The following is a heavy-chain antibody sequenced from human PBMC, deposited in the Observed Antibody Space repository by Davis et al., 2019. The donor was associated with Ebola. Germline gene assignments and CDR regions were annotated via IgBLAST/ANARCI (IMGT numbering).Heavy chain of an antibody. CDR3: ARACSSTSCYDY. V-gene: IGHV3-11*01. CDR2: ISSSGSTI. J-gene: IGHJ4*02. D-gene: IGHD2-2*01. CDR1: GFTFSDYY. Sequence: GESLKISCAASGFTFSDYYMSWIRQAPGEGLEWVSYISSSGSTIYYADSVKGRFTISRDNAKNSLYLQMNSLRAEDTAVYYCARACSSTSCYDYWGQGTLVTVSS.